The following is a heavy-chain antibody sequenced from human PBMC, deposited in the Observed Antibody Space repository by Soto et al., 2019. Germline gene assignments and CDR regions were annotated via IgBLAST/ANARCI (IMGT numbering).Heavy chain of an antibody. Sequence: HPGGSLRLSCAASGFTFSSYWMSWVRQAPGKGLEWVANIKQDGSEKYYVDSVKGRFTISRDNAKNSLYLQMNSLRAEDTAVYYCARDLSFFNYYDSSGIDYWGQGTLVTVSS. CDR2: IKQDGSEK. J-gene: IGHJ4*02. V-gene: IGHV3-7*01. CDR1: GFTFSSYW. D-gene: IGHD3-22*01. CDR3: ARDLSFFNYYDSSGIDY.